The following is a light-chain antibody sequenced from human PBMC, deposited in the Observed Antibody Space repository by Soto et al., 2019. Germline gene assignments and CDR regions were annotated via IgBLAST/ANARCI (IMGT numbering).Light chain of an antibody. CDR2: GAS. Sequence: EIVLTQSPGTLSLSPGERATLSCRASQSVSSSCLGWYQQKSGQAPRLLIFGASTKATGIPARFSGSGSGTEFTLTISSLQSEDFAVYYCQQYNNWPLTFGQGT. CDR1: QSVSSS. V-gene: IGKV3-15*01. CDR3: QQYNNWPLT. J-gene: IGKJ5*01.